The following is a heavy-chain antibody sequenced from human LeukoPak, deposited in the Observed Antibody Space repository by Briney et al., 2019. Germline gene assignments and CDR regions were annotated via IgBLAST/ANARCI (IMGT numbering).Heavy chain of an antibody. Sequence: SVKVSCKASGGTFSSYAISWVRQAPGQGLEWMGGTIPIFGTANYAQKFQGRVTITADESTSTAYMELSSLRSEDTAVYYCAREAPYCGGDCYSHFDYWGQGTLVTVSS. J-gene: IGHJ4*02. CDR1: GGTFSSYA. D-gene: IGHD2-21*01. V-gene: IGHV1-69*01. CDR2: TIPIFGTA. CDR3: AREAPYCGGDCYSHFDY.